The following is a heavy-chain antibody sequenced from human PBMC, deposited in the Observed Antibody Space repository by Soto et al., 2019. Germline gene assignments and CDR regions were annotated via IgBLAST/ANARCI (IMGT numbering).Heavy chain of an antibody. J-gene: IGHJ4*02. V-gene: IGHV4-34*01. Sequence: TLSLTCAVSGGSLSGYFWNWIRQSPEKGLEWIGEISHRGTTTYNPSLKSRVTISIDTSKNQFSLRLTSVTVADTAVYYCARQGWDSSYYGDDFWGQGTLVTVSS. D-gene: IGHD3-22*01. CDR3: ARQGWDSSYYGDDF. CDR1: GGSLSGYF. CDR2: ISHRGTT.